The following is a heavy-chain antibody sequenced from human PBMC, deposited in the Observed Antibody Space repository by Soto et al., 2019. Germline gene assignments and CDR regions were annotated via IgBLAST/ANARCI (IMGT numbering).Heavy chain of an antibody. CDR3: ARQRIGYCISTSCYPTNWFDP. Sequence: VESLKISCKGSGYSFTSYWIGWVRQMPGKGLEWMGIIYPGDSDTRYSPSFQGQVTISADKSISTAYLQWSSLKASDTAMYYCARQRIGYCISTSCYPTNWFDPWGQGTLVTVS. J-gene: IGHJ5*02. CDR1: GYSFTSYW. CDR2: IYPGDSDT. V-gene: IGHV5-51*01. D-gene: IGHD2-2*01.